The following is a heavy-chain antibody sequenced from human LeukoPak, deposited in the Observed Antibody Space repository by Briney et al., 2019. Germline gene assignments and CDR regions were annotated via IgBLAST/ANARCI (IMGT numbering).Heavy chain of an antibody. CDR2: INHSGST. V-gene: IGHV4-34*01. J-gene: IGHJ6*02. D-gene: IGHD2-2*01. Sequence: SETLSLTCAVYGGSFSGYYWSWIRQPPGKGLEWIGEINHSGSTNYNPTLKSRVTISVDTSKNQFSLKLSSVTAADTAVYYCARATRYCSSTSCPTRGMDVWGQGTTATVSS. CDR3: ARATRYCSSTSCPTRGMDV. CDR1: GGSFSGYY.